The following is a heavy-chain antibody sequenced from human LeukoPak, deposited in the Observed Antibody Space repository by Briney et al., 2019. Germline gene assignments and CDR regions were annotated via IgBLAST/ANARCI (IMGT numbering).Heavy chain of an antibody. J-gene: IGHJ6*02. CDR1: GGSISSGGYY. CDR3: ARDSSSPRRPDHYGMDV. V-gene: IGHV4-31*03. CDR2: IYYSGST. D-gene: IGHD6-13*01. Sequence: PSETLSLTCTVSGGSISSGGYYWSWIRQHPGKGLEWIGYIYYSGSTYYNPSLKSRVTISVDTSKNQFSLKLSSVTAAGTAVYYCARDSSSPRRPDHYGMDVWGQGTTVTVSS.